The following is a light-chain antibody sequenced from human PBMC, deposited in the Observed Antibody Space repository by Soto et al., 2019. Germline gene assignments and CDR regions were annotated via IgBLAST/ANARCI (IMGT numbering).Light chain of an antibody. CDR2: DAS. J-gene: IGKJ4*01. Sequence: EIVLTQSPATLSLSPGERATLSCRASQSVSSYIAWYQQKPGQAPRLLIYDASNRATGIPARFSGSGSGTDFTLTISSLEPEDFAVYYCQQRSNWLALTFGGGTKVEIK. CDR3: QQRSNWLALT. CDR1: QSVSSY. V-gene: IGKV3-11*01.